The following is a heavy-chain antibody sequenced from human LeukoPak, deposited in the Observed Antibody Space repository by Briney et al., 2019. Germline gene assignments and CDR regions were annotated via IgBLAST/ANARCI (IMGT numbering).Heavy chain of an antibody. Sequence: SETLSLTCTVSGGSISSYYWSWIRQPPGKGLEWIGYIYYSGSTNYNPSLKSRVTISVDTSKNQFSLKLSSVTAADTAVYYCARRRLYYYGSGSYALSAFDIWGQGTMVTVSS. D-gene: IGHD3-10*01. J-gene: IGHJ3*02. CDR2: IYYSGST. CDR3: ARRRLYYYGSGSYALSAFDI. CDR1: GGSISSYY. V-gene: IGHV4-59*08.